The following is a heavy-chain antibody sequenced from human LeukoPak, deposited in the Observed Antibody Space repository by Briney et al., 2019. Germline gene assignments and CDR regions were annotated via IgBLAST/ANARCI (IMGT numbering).Heavy chain of an antibody. CDR3: ARRDMTAVTAYAFDV. D-gene: IGHD4-11*01. Sequence: SETLSLTCTVSGGSISSGSYYWGWIRRPPGKGLEWIGSIYYSGSTYYNPSLSSRVTKSLDTSKNQFSLKLRSVTAADTAVYYCARRDMTAVTAYAFDVWGQGTMVTVSS. J-gene: IGHJ3*01. CDR2: IYYSGST. CDR1: GGSISSGSYY. V-gene: IGHV4-39*01.